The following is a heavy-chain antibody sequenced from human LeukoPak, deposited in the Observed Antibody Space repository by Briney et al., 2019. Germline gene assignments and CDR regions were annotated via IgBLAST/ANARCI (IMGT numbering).Heavy chain of an antibody. V-gene: IGHV3-23*01. CDR3: AKEGKTRNWNYYQAKSVY. CDR2: ISGSGGST. Sequence: GGSLRLSCAASGFTFSGYGMTWVRQTPGKGLEWVSAISGSGGSTYYADSVKGRFTISRDNSKNTLSLQMNSLRAEDTAVYYCAKEGKTRNWNYYQAKSVYWGQGTLVTVSS. CDR1: GFTFSGYG. J-gene: IGHJ4*02. D-gene: IGHD1-7*01.